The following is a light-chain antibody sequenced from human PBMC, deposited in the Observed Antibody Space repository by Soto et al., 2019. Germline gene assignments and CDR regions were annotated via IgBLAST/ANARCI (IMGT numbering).Light chain of an antibody. J-gene: IGKJ1*01. CDR3: QQYDSSPLP. Sequence: EIVLTQSPGTLSLSPGERATLSCRASQSVRSSFLAWYQQKPGQAPRLLIYGASSRATGIPDRFSGSGSGTDFTLTISRLEPEDFAVNYCQQYDSSPLPFGQGTKVEIK. CDR1: QSVRSSF. V-gene: IGKV3-20*01. CDR2: GAS.